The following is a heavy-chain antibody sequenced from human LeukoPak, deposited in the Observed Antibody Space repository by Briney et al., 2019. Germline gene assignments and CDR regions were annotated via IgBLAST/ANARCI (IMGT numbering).Heavy chain of an antibody. Sequence: GASVQVSCTASGGTFSSYAISWVRQAPGQGLEWMGRIIPIFGIANYAQKFQGRVTITADESTSTAYMELSSLRSEDTAVYYCARLNRYDSSGYSYYYYGMDVWGQGTTVTVSS. V-gene: IGHV1-69*13. CDR3: ARLNRYDSSGYSYYYYGMDV. D-gene: IGHD3-22*01. J-gene: IGHJ6*02. CDR2: IIPIFGIA. CDR1: GGTFSSYA.